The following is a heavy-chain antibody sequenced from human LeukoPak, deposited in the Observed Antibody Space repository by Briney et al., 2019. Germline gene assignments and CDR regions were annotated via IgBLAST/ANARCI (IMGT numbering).Heavy chain of an antibody. CDR2: VHPADSDT. CDR1: GYSFTSYW. CDR3: ARLLDNYDY. V-gene: IGHV5-51*01. J-gene: IGHJ4*02. Sequence: VESLKISCKGSGYSFTSYWIGWVRQMPGKGLQWMGLVHPADSDTRYSPSLEGQVTISADKSISTAYLQWSSLEASDSAMYYCARLLDNYDYWGQGTLVTVSS. D-gene: IGHD3-16*01.